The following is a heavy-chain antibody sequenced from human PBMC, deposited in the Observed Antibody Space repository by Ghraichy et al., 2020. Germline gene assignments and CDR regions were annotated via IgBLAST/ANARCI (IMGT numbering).Heavy chain of an antibody. CDR3: ARESPYCSGGSCYIYGMDV. V-gene: IGHV3-53*01. D-gene: IGHD2-15*01. J-gene: IGHJ6*02. Sequence: GGSLRLSCAASGFTVSSNYMSWVRQAPGKGLEWVSVIYSGGSTYYADSVKGRFTISRDNSKNTLYLQMNSLRAEDTAVYYCARESPYCSGGSCYIYGMDVWGQGTTVTVSS. CDR2: IYSGGST. CDR1: GFTVSSNY.